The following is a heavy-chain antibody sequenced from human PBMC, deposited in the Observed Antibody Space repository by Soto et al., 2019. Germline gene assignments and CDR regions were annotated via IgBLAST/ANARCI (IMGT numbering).Heavy chain of an antibody. D-gene: IGHD3-22*01. Sequence: QVQLQQWGAGLMKPSETLSLTCAVYGGSFSGYYWSWIRQPPGKGLEWIGEINHSGSTNYNPSLKSRVTISVDTSKNQFSLKLSSVTAADTAVYYCARHNYYDSSACLDYWGQGTLVTVSS. V-gene: IGHV4-34*01. CDR3: ARHNYYDSSACLDY. CDR2: INHSGST. J-gene: IGHJ4*02. CDR1: GGSFSGYY.